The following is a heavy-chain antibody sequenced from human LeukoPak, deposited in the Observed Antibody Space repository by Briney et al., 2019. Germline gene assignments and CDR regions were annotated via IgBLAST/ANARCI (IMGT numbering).Heavy chain of an antibody. CDR1: GGSIISYY. CDR2: IYYSGST. V-gene: IGHV4-59*12. D-gene: IGHD3-22*01. CDR3: ARDTYYYDSSGYWADY. Sequence: EPLSLTCTVSGGSIISYYWSWIRQPPGKGLEWIGYIYYSGSTNYNPSLKRRVTISVDTSKNQFSLKLSSVTAADTAVYYCARDTYYYDSSGYWADYWGQGTLVTVSS. J-gene: IGHJ4*02.